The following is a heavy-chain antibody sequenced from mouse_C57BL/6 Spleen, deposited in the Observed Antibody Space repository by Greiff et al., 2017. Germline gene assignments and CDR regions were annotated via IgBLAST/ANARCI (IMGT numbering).Heavy chain of an antibody. D-gene: IGHD4-1*01. CDR2: ISYDGSN. V-gene: IGHV3-6*01. J-gene: IGHJ1*03. CDR3: ARDGWEVYFDV. CDR1: GYSITSGYY. Sequence: EVQLQESGPGLVKPSQSLSLTCSVTGYSITSGYYWNWIRQFPGNKLEWMGYISYDGSNNYNPSLKNRISITRSTSKNQFFLKLKSVTTEDTATYDCARDGWEVYFDVWGTGTTVTVSS.